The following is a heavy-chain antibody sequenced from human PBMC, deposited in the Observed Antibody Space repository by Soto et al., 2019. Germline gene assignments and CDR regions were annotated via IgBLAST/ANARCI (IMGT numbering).Heavy chain of an antibody. J-gene: IGHJ5*02. CDR2: IIPIFGTA. V-gene: IGHV1-69*13. Sequence: ASVKVSCKASGGTFSSYAISWVRQAPGQGLEWMGGIIPIFGTANYAQKFQGRVTITADESTSTAYMELSSLRSEDTAVYYCARDGEDRVGATVYNWFDPWGQGTLVTVSS. CDR3: ARDGEDRVGATVYNWFDP. CDR1: GGTFSSYA. D-gene: IGHD1-26*01.